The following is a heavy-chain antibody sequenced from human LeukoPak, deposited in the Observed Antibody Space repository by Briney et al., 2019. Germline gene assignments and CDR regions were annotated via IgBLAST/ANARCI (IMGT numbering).Heavy chain of an antibody. V-gene: IGHV3-15*01. CDR2: IKSKTDGGTT. J-gene: IGHJ4*02. D-gene: IGHD6-6*01. CDR1: GFTFSNAW. CDR3: TREVWWRSLYSSSAFDY. Sequence: GGSLRLSCAASGFTFSNAWMSWVRQAPGKGLEWVGRIKSKTDGGTTDYAAPVKGRFTISRDDSKSIAYLQMNSLKTEDTAVYYCTREVWWRSLYSSSAFDYWGQGTLVTVSS.